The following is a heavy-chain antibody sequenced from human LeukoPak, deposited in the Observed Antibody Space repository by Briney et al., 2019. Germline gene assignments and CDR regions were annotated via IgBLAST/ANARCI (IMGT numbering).Heavy chain of an antibody. Sequence: ASVKVSCKASGYTFTSYAMHWVRQAPGQRLEWMGWINAGNGNTKYSQKFQGRVTITRDTSACTAYMELSSLRSEDTAVYYCARVPCPMDTAIIDCYGMDVWGQGTTVTVSS. CDR3: ARVPCPMDTAIIDCYGMDV. V-gene: IGHV1-3*01. J-gene: IGHJ6*02. CDR2: INAGNGNT. D-gene: IGHD5-18*01. CDR1: GYTFTSYA.